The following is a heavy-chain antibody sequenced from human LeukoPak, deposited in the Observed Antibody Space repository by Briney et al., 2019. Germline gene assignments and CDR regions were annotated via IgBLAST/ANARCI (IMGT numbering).Heavy chain of an antibody. CDR1: GYTFTSYY. V-gene: IGHV1-8*02. CDR2: MNPNSGNT. Sequence: GASVKASCKASGYTFTSYYMHWVRQATGQGLEWMGWMNPNSGNTGYAQKFQGRVTMTRNTSISTAYMELSSLRSEDTAVYYCARLDYGGRNWFDPWGQGTLVTVSS. J-gene: IGHJ5*02. D-gene: IGHD4-23*01. CDR3: ARLDYGGRNWFDP.